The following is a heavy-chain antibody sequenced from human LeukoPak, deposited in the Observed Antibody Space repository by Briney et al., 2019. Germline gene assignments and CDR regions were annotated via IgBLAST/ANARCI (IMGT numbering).Heavy chain of an antibody. D-gene: IGHD2-15*01. Sequence: PSQTLSLTCTVSGGSVSRGYYYWSWIRQPPGKGLEWIGYIYYSGSTYYNPSLKGRVSISVDTSKNQFSLKLSSVTAADTAVYYCARVAPPTYCSGGSCYSAAFDIWGQGTMVTVSS. CDR1: GGSVSRGYYY. J-gene: IGHJ3*02. CDR2: IYYSGST. CDR3: ARVAPPTYCSGGSCYSAAFDI. V-gene: IGHV4-30-4*01.